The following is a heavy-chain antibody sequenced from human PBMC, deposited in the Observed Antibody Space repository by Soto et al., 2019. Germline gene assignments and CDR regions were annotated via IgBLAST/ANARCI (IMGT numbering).Heavy chain of an antibody. CDR2: MNPNSGNT. V-gene: IGHV1-8*01. CDR1: GYTFTSYD. CDR3: ARGRAGITIFGVVITLSDGYGMDV. Sequence: ASVKFSGKASGYTFTSYDINWLRQATGQGLEWMGLMNPNSGNTCYAQKFQGRVTMTRNTSISTAYMELSSLRSEDTAVYYCARGRAGITIFGVVITLSDGYGMDVWGQGTTVTVSS. D-gene: IGHD3-3*01. J-gene: IGHJ6*02.